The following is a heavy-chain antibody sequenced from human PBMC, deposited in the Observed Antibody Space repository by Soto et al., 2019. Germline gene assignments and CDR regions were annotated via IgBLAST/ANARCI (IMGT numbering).Heavy chain of an antibody. CDR1: GYTFTSYA. J-gene: IGHJ6*02. CDR3: ARDGSGYNTYYYYYGMDV. D-gene: IGHD3-3*01. CDR2: INAGNGNT. Sequence: ASVKVSCKASGYTFTSYAMHWVRQAPGQRLEWMGWINAGNGNTKYSQKFQGRVTITRDTSASTAYMELSSLISEDTAVYYCARDGSGYNTYYYYYGMDVWGQGTTVTVSS. V-gene: IGHV1-3*01.